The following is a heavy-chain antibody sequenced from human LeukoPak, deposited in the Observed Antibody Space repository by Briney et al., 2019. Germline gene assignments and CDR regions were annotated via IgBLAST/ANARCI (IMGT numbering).Heavy chain of an antibody. Sequence: GGSLRLSCAASGFTVSSNYMSWVRQAPGKGLEWVSVIYDCGSTYYADSVKGRFTISRDISKNTLYLQMNSLRGEDTAVYYCARLDYFDYWGQGTLVTVSS. CDR3: ARLDYFDY. V-gene: IGHV3-66*01. J-gene: IGHJ4*02. CDR1: GFTVSSNY. CDR2: IYDCGST.